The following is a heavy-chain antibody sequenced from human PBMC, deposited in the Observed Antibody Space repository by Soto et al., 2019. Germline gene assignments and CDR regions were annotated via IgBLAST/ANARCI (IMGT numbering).Heavy chain of an antibody. V-gene: IGHV4-59*08. D-gene: IGHD5-18*01. CDR3: ARQEYNYGYRWLDP. CDR1: GGSISTYY. J-gene: IGHJ5*02. CDR2: IYYSGSA. Sequence: SETLSLTCTVSGGSISTYYWTWIRQFPGKGLEWIGYIYYSGSANYNPSLKSRVTISIDTSKKQFSLKLGSVTAADTAVYYCARQEYNYGYRWLDPWGQGTLVTVSS.